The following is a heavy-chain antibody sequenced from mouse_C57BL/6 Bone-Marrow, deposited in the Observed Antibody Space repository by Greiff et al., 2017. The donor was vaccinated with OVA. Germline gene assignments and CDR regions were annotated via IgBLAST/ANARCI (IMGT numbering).Heavy chain of an antibody. CDR2: INPSSGYT. V-gene: IGHV1-7*01. Sequence: VQLQESGAELAKPGASVKLSCKASGYTFTSYWMHWVKQRPGQGREWIGYINPSSGYTKYNQKFKDKATLTADKSSSTAYMQLSSLTYEDAAVYYCAREETNWYFDVWGTGTTVTVSA. J-gene: IGHJ1*03. CDR1: GYTFTSYW. CDR3: AREETNWYFDV.